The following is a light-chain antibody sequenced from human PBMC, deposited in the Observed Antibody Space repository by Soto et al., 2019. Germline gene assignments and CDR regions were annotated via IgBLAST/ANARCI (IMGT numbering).Light chain of an antibody. V-gene: IGKV1-39*01. CDR1: QTIMTY. J-gene: IGKJ1*01. Sequence: DIQMTQSPSSLSASVGDEVTITCRASQTIMTYLNWYQLKPGKPPRLLIYAASSLQSGVPSRFSGSGSGTDFTLTITSLQPEDFATYSCQQSYNSPQTFGQGTKGDIK. CDR3: QQSYNSPQT. CDR2: AAS.